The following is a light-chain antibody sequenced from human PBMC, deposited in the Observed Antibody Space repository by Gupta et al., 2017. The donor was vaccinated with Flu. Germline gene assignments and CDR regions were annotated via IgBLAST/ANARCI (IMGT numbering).Light chain of an antibody. J-gene: IGKJ5*01. V-gene: IGKV1-12*01. CDR2: AAS. CDR1: QAISTW. Sequence: DIQMTQSPSSVSASVGDRVTITCRASQAISTWLAWYQQRPGKAARLLIYAASTLRSGVPSRFISSSYGTEFSLTINNLQPEDFAPYYCQQSNNIPPITFGQGTRLEIK. CDR3: QQSNNIPPIT.